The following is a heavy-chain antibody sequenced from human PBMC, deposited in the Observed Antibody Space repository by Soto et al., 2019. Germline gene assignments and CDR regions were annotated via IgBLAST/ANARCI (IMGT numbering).Heavy chain of an antibody. Sequence: PGGSRRRSCAASGITFSNAWMSWVRQAPGKGMEWVGRIKSKTDGGTTDYAAPVKGRFTISRDDSKNTLYLQMNSLKTEDTAVYYCPTDRPPIAVAGTLEAFDIWGQGTMVTVS. J-gene: IGHJ3*02. CDR3: PTDRPPIAVAGTLEAFDI. V-gene: IGHV3-15*01. CDR1: GITFSNAW. CDR2: IKSKTDGGTT. D-gene: IGHD6-19*01.